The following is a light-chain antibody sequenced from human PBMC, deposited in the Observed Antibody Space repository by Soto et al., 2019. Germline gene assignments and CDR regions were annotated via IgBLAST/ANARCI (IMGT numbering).Light chain of an antibody. V-gene: IGLV1-40*01. CDR2: GNI. Sequence: QLVLTQPPSVSGAPGQRVTISCTGSSSNIGAGYDVHWYQQVPGTAPKLLIYGNINRPSGVPDRFSGSKSGTSASLAITGLRADDEADYYCQSYDSSLTVVFGGGTKLTVL. J-gene: IGLJ2*01. CDR1: SSNIGAGYD. CDR3: QSYDSSLTVV.